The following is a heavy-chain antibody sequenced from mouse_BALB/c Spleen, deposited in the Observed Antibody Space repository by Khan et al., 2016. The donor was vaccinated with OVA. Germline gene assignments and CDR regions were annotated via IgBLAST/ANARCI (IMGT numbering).Heavy chain of an antibody. CDR3: AKGDYGYAWFAY. CDR1: GFSLTGYG. Sequence: QVQLQQSGPGLVAPSQSLSITCTASGFSLTGYGVNWVSQPPGKGLEWLGEICADGSTNYYTVAKARLSIMQDNSEGQVFIKRNSLQTDDTAAYYCAKGDYGYAWFAYWGQGTLVTVSA. CDR2: ICADGST. V-gene: IGHV2-3*01. D-gene: IGHD2-2*01. J-gene: IGHJ3*01.